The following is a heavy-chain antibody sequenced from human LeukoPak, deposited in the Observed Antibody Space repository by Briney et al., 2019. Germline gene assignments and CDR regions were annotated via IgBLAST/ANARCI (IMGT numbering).Heavy chain of an antibody. Sequence: GESLKISCKGSGYSFTSYWIGWVRPMPGKGLEWMGIIYPGDSDTRYSPSFQGQVTISADKSISTAYLQWSSLKASDTAMYYCARQLVPRRHCGGDCYTFDYWGQGTLVTVSS. CDR3: ARQLVPRRHCGGDCYTFDY. CDR1: GYSFTSYW. D-gene: IGHD2-21*02. V-gene: IGHV5-51*01. CDR2: IYPGDSDT. J-gene: IGHJ4*02.